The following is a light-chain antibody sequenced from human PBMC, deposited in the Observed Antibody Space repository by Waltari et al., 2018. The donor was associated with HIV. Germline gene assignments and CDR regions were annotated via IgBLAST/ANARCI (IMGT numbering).Light chain of an antibody. Sequence: DIQMTHSPSSLSASVEDRVTITCRASQSISNSFNWYQQQPGKAPKLLIYAASSLQTGVPSRFSGSGSGTDCTLTISSVQPEDFATYYCQQRDSTAPTVGGGTKVDIK. J-gene: IGKJ4*01. V-gene: IGKV1-39*01. CDR1: QSISNS. CDR3: QQRDSTAPT. CDR2: AAS.